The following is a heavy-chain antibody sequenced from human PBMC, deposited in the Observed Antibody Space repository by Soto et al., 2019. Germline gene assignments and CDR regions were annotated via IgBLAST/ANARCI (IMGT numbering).Heavy chain of an antibody. CDR2: ISGSGGST. Sequence: EVQLLESGGGLVQPGGSLRLSCAASGFTFSSYAMSWVRQAPGKGLELVSAISGSGGSTYYADSVKGRFTISRDNSKNTLYLQMHSLRAEDTAVYYCAKVRRQATTGTNNWFDPWGQGPLVTVSS. CDR3: AKVRRQATTGTNNWFDP. J-gene: IGHJ5*02. V-gene: IGHV3-23*01. D-gene: IGHD4-17*01. CDR1: GFTFSSYA.